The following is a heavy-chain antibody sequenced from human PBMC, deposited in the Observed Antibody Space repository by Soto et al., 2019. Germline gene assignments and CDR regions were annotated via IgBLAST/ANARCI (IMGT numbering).Heavy chain of an antibody. V-gene: IGHV3-23*01. Sequence: GGSLRLSCAASGFTFSSYAMSWVRLAPGKGLEWVSAISGSGGSTYYADSVKGRFTISRDNSKNTLYLQMNSLRAEDTAVYYCAKDSLGDSWRGDVWGQGTTVTVSS. CDR1: GFTFSSYA. CDR3: AKDSLGDSWRGDV. J-gene: IGHJ6*02. CDR2: ISGSGGST. D-gene: IGHD3-3*01.